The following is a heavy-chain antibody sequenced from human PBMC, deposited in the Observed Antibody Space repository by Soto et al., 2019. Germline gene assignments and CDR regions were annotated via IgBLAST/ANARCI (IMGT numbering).Heavy chain of an antibody. D-gene: IGHD1-26*01. Sequence: ASVKFSFKASVYTLTGHYIHWLRQAPEQGPEWMGEIGPESGATRYSQKFQGRVTMTRDMSITTVYMELNNLSTDDTAVYYCGRGRSGQIVVFYWGQGTPVTVSS. CDR1: VYTLTGHY. V-gene: IGHV1-2*02. CDR2: IGPESGAT. CDR3: GRGRSGQIVVFY. J-gene: IGHJ4*02.